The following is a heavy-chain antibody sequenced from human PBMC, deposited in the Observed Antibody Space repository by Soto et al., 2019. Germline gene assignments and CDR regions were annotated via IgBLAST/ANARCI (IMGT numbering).Heavy chain of an antibody. D-gene: IGHD3-10*01. CDR1: GFTFSAYT. CDR3: ARNQGDYHESESSDA. J-gene: IGHJ5*02. Sequence: GGSLRLSCSASGFTFSAYTMIWVRQAPGKGLEWLASISSTSAYIYYTGSVRGRFIISRDNAKNSLYLQMNSLRDEDTALYYCARNQGDYHESESSDAWGQGTMVTVYS. CDR2: ISSTSAYI. V-gene: IGHV3-21*01.